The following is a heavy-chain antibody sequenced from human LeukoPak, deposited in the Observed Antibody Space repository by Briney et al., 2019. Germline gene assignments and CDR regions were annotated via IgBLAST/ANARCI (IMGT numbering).Heavy chain of an antibody. V-gene: IGHV3-74*01. CDR1: GFTLSSYW. Sequence: PGGSLRLSCAASGFTLSSYWMHWVHQAPGKGLVWVSRINGDGSTTTYADSVKGRFTISRDNAKNTLYLQLNSLRAEDTAVYYCARSDNGFDIWGQGTMVTVSS. D-gene: IGHD5-12*01. CDR3: ARSDNGFDI. CDR2: INGDGSTT. J-gene: IGHJ3*02.